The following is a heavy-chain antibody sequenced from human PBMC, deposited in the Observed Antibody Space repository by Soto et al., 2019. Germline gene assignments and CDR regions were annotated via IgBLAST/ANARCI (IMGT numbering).Heavy chain of an antibody. CDR3: ATQCTHFYCSGGSCCDRYFDY. CDR1: GYSFTSYG. D-gene: IGHD2-15*01. CDR2: ISAYNGNT. Sequence: GXSVKVSCNASGYSFTSYGTVWGRQAPGQGLEWMGWISAYNGNTNYAQKLQGRVTMTTDTSTSTAYMELRSLRSDDTAVYYCATQCTHFYCSGGSCCDRYFDYWAQGTLVTVSS. J-gene: IGHJ4*02. V-gene: IGHV1-18*04.